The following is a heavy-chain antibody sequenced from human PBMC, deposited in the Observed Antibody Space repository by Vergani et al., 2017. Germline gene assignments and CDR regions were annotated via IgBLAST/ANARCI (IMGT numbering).Heavy chain of an antibody. D-gene: IGHD3-16*01. V-gene: IGHV3-48*01. Sequence: EVQLAESGGGLVQPGGSLRLSCAASGFNFSGYIMNWVRQAPGKGLEWVSYISTGSAGSETIFYADSVKGRFTVSRDNAKNSLYLQMNSLRAEDTAVYYCAIDHWANFDYWGQGTLVTVSS. CDR3: AIDHWANFDY. J-gene: IGHJ4*02. CDR2: ISTGSAGSETI. CDR1: GFNFSGYI.